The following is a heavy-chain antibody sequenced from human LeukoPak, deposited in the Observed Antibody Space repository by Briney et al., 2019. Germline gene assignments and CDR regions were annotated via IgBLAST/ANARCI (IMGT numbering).Heavy chain of an antibody. V-gene: IGHV3-30-3*01. Sequence: GGSLRLSCAASGFTFSSYAMHWVRQAPGKGLEWVAVISYDGSNKYYAGSVKRRFTISRDNSKNTLYLQMNSLRAEDTAVYYCARVPMIVVVRAYWYFDLWGRGTLVTVSS. CDR3: ARVPMIVVVRAYWYFDL. D-gene: IGHD3-22*01. CDR2: ISYDGSNK. CDR1: GFTFSSYA. J-gene: IGHJ2*01.